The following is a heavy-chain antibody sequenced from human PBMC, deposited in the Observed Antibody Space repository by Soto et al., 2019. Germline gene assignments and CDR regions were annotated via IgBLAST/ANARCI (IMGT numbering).Heavy chain of an antibody. CDR3: AKPLLAREAINYYFDY. V-gene: IGHV3-23*01. J-gene: IGHJ4*02. Sequence: GGSLRLYCAASGVTFSTYAMSWVRQAPGKGLEFVSSISESGDRTFYADSVKGRFTISRDNSKSTLYLQMNSLRDEDTAVYYCAKPLLAREAINYYFDYWGLGTLVTVSS. CDR2: ISESGDRT. D-gene: IGHD1-20*01. CDR1: GVTFSTYA.